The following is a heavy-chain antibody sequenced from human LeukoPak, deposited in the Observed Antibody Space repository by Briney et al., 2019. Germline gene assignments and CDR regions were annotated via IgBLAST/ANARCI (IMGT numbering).Heavy chain of an antibody. CDR1: GFTFSDYY. Sequence: GGSLRLSCAASGFTFSDYYMSWIRQAPGKGLEWVSYISSSGSTIYYADSVKGRLTISRNNSKNTVYLQMNNLRTEDTAEYYCAKDRLTTVVMGYLDYWGQGTLVTVSS. CDR3: AKDRLTTVVMGYLDY. CDR2: ISSSGSTI. V-gene: IGHV3-11*04. D-gene: IGHD4-23*01. J-gene: IGHJ4*02.